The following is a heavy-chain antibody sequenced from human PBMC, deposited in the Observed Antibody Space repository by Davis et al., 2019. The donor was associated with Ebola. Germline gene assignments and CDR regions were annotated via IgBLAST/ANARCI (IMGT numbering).Heavy chain of an antibody. Sequence: GESLKISCAASGFTFGSYVMSWVRQAPGKGLEWVSAISGSGGRTYYADSVKGRFTISRDNSKNTLYLQMNSLRAEDTAVYYCAITSPLQFDYWGQGTLVTVSS. CDR2: ISGSGGRT. V-gene: IGHV3-23*01. D-gene: IGHD4-11*01. CDR3: AITSPLQFDY. J-gene: IGHJ4*02. CDR1: GFTFGSYV.